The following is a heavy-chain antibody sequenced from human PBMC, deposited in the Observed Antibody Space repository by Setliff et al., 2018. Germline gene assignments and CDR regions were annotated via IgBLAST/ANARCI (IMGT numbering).Heavy chain of an antibody. CDR1: GFIFSGYE. V-gene: IGHV3-48*03. D-gene: IGHD1-26*01. CDR3: AKDGLGPTYTYFFDY. CDR2: ITNSGSTI. Sequence: GGSLRLSCAASGFIFSGYEMNWVRQAPGKGLEWVSYITNSGSTIYYADSVKGRFTISRDNAKNSLYLQMNSLRAEDTAVYYCAKDGLGPTYTYFFDYWGQGAQVTVSS. J-gene: IGHJ4*02.